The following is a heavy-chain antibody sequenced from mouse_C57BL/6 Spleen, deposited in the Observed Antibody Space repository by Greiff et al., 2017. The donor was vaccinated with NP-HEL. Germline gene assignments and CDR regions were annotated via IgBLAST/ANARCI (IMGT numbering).Heavy chain of an antibody. CDR2: INPSNGGT. CDR1: GYTFTSYW. CDR3: ARLEYYGSADY. D-gene: IGHD1-1*01. V-gene: IGHV1-53*01. J-gene: IGHJ2*01. Sequence: LQQPGAELVKPGASVKMSCKASGYTFTSYWITWVKQRPGQGLEWIGNINPSNGGTNYNEKFKSKATLTVDKSSSTAYMQLSSLTSEDSAVYYCARLEYYGSADYWGQGTTLTVSS.